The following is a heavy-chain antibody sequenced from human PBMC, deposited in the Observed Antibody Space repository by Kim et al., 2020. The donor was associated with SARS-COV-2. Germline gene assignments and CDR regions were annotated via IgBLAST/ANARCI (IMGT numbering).Heavy chain of an antibody. J-gene: IGHJ6*02. CDR2: IRSKAYGGTT. D-gene: IGHD3-22*01. CDR1: GFTFGDYA. V-gene: IGHV3-49*04. Sequence: GGSLRLSCTASGFTFGDYAMSWVRQAPGKGLEWVGFIRSKAYGGTTEYAASVKGRFTISRDDSKSIAYLQMNSLKTEDTAVYYCTQSPDSYYYYGMDVWGQGTTVTVSS. CDR3: TQSPDSYYYYGMDV.